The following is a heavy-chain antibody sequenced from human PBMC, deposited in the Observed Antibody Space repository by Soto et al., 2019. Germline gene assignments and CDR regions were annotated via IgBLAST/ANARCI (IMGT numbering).Heavy chain of an antibody. J-gene: IGHJ4*02. CDR1: GGSISSYY. CDR2: IYYSGST. Sequence: SETVSLTCTVSGGSISSYYWSWIRQPPGKGLEWIGSIYYSGSTYYNPSLKSRVTISVDTSKNQFSLKLSSVTAADTAVYYCASNSYSSSWEIDYWGQGTLVTVSS. CDR3: ASNSYSSSWEIDY. V-gene: IGHV4-59*05. D-gene: IGHD6-13*01.